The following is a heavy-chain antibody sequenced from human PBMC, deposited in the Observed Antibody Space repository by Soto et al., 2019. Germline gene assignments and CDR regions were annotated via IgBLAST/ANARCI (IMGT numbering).Heavy chain of an antibody. D-gene: IGHD3-3*01. CDR3: ARDPDITIFGVVNWFDP. Sequence: ASVKVSCKASGYTFTSYAMHWVRQAPGQRLEWMGWINAGNGNTKYSQKFQGRVTITRDTSASTAYMELSSLRSEDTAVYYCARDPDITIFGVVNWFDPWGQGTLVTVSS. V-gene: IGHV1-3*01. CDR2: INAGNGNT. J-gene: IGHJ5*02. CDR1: GYTFTSYA.